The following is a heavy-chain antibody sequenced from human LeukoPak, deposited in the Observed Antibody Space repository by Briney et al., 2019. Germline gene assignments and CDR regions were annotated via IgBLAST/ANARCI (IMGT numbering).Heavy chain of an antibody. CDR1: GFTFSSYA. CDR2: ISGSGGST. D-gene: IGHD2-15*01. CDR3: AKDHSVYCSGGSCGGSAFDY. Sequence: GGSLRLSCAASGFTFSSYAMSWVRQAPGKGLEWVSAISGSGGSTYYADSVKGRFTISRDNSKNTLYLQMNSLRAEDTAVYYCAKDHSVYCSGGSCGGSAFDYWGQGTLVTVSS. V-gene: IGHV3-23*01. J-gene: IGHJ4*02.